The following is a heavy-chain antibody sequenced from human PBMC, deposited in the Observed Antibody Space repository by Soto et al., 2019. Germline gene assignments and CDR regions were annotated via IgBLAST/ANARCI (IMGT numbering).Heavy chain of an antibody. D-gene: IGHD3-9*01. J-gene: IGHJ3*02. V-gene: IGHV3-48*02. CDR2: ISSSSSTI. CDR3: ASKMKLRYFDWLLFPRAFDI. Sequence: GGSLRLSCAASGFTFISYSMNWVRQAPGKGLEWVSYISSSSSTIYYADSVKGRFTISRDNAKNSLYLQMNSLRDEDTAVYYCASKMKLRYFDWLLFPRAFDIWGQGTMVTVSS. CDR1: GFTFISYS.